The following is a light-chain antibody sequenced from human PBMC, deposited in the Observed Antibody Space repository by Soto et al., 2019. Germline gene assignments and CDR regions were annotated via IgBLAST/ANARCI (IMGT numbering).Light chain of an antibody. V-gene: IGKV1-8*01. J-gene: IGKJ1*01. CDR2: AAS. CDR3: QQYYSYPRT. Sequence: AIRMTQSPSSLSASTGDRVTITFRPGQGFTSYLAWYQQKPGKAPKLLIYAASTLQSGVPSRFSGSGSGTDFTLTISCLQSEDFATYYCQQYYSYPRTFGQGTKVEIK. CDR1: QGFTSY.